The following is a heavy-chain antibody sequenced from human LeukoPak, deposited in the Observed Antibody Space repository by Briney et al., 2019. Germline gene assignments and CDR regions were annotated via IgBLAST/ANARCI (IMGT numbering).Heavy chain of an antibody. CDR3: ARLPYCSSTSCHGPSYYFDY. D-gene: IGHD2-2*01. CDR1: GGSISSYY. V-gene: IGHV4-59*08. CDR2: IYYSGST. Sequence: SETLSLTCTVSGGSISSYYWSWIRQPPGKGLEWIGYIYYSGSTNYNPSLKSRVTISVDTSKNQFSLKLSSVTAADTAVYYCARLPYCSSTSCHGPSYYFDYWGQGTLVTVSS. J-gene: IGHJ4*02.